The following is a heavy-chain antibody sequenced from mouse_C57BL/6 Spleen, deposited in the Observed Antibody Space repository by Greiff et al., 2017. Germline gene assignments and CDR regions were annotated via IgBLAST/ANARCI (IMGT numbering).Heavy chain of an antibody. CDR3: ARDQIYYCGSSDV. D-gene: IGHD1-1*01. CDR2: ISYDGSN. V-gene: IGHV3-6*01. Sequence: EVKLQESGPGLVKPSQSLSLTCSVTGYSITSGYYWNWIRQFPGNKLEWMGYISYDGSNNYNPSLKNRISITRDTSKNQFFLKLNSVTTEDTATYYCARDQIYYCGSSDVWGTGTTVTVSS. CDR1: GYSITSGYY. J-gene: IGHJ1*03.